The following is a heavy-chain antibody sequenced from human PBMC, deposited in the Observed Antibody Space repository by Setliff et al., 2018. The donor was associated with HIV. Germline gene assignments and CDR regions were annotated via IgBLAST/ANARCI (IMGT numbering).Heavy chain of an antibody. D-gene: IGHD3-22*01. CDR3: ARQTYYYDNSGHNWFDP. V-gene: IGHV4-4*09. J-gene: IGHJ5*02. CDR2: IYTSGST. CDR1: GGSISSYY. Sequence: SETLSLTCTVSGGSISSYYWSWIRQPPGKGLEWIGYIYTSGSTNYNPSLKSRVTISVDTSKNQFSLKLRSVTAADTAVYFCARQTYYYDNSGHNWFDPWGQGTLVTVSS.